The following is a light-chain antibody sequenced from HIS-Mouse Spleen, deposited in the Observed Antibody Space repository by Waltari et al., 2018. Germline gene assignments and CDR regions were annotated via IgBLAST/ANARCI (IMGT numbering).Light chain of an antibody. J-gene: IGLJ2*01. Sequence: SYELTQPPSVSVSPGQTARITCFGDALPKKYAYWYQQKSGQGPVLVIYEDSKRPPGIPERFSGSSSGTMATLTISGAQVEDEADYYCYSTDSSGNHRVFGGGTKLTVL. CDR2: EDS. V-gene: IGLV3-10*01. CDR1: ALPKKY. CDR3: YSTDSSGNHRV.